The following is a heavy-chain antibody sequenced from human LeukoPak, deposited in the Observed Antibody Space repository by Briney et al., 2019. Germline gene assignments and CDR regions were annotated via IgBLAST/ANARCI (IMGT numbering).Heavy chain of an antibody. Sequence: GRSLRPSCAASGFTFDDYAMHWVRQAPGKGLEWVSGISWNSGSIGYADSVKGRFTISRDNAKNSLYLQMNSLRAEDMALYYCAKDGDVRYCSGGSCHLGGGYFDYWGQGTLVTVSS. V-gene: IGHV3-9*03. J-gene: IGHJ4*02. CDR2: ISWNSGSI. CDR1: GFTFDDYA. CDR3: AKDGDVRYCSGGSCHLGGGYFDY. D-gene: IGHD2-15*01.